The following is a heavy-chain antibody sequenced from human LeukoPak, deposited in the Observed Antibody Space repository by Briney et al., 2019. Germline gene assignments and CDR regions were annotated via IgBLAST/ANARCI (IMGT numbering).Heavy chain of an antibody. D-gene: IGHD6-13*01. Sequence: GGSLRLSCAASGFPFSAHSMNWVRQAPGKGLEWVAYITDGRSSGSPIYYADSVKGRFTISRDNAKNSVYLQMSSLRAEDTAVYYCASLWVVGYWGQGTLVTVSS. CDR3: ASLWVVGY. CDR2: ITDGRSSGSPI. J-gene: IGHJ4*02. V-gene: IGHV3-48*04. CDR1: GFPFSAHS.